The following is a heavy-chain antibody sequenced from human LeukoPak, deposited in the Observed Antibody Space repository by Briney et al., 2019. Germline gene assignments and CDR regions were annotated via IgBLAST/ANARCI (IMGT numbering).Heavy chain of an antibody. CDR1: GYPFTDYY. D-gene: IGHD3-10*01. CDR3: ATLVRGSNSYYPY. CDR2: TNPNTGDT. Sequence: GASVRVSCKASGYPFTDYYMHWIRQARGQGLEWMGWTNPNTGDTNYPQKFQGRVTMTTDTSISTAYMDLSRLSSDDTAVCYCATLVRGSNSYYPYWGQGTLVTVSS. J-gene: IGHJ4*02. V-gene: IGHV1-2*02.